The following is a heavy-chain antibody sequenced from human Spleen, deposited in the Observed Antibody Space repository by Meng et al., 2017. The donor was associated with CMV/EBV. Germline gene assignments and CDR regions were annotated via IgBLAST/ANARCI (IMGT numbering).Heavy chain of an antibody. D-gene: IGHD6-13*01. V-gene: IGHV3-21*01. CDR3: ARETSIAAAGLYYYGMDV. Sequence: GESLKISCAASGFIFSSYNMNWVRQAPGKGLEWVSSITSSSSYIYYADSVKGRFTISRDNAKNSLYLQMNSLSAEDTAVYYCARETSIAAAGLYYYGMDVWGQGTTVTVSS. CDR2: ITSSSSYI. CDR1: GFIFSSYN. J-gene: IGHJ6*02.